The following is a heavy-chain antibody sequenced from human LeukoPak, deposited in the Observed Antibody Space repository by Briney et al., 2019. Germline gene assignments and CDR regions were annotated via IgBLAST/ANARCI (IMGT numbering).Heavy chain of an antibody. J-gene: IGHJ4*02. Sequence: GGSLRLSCAASGFTFSRYWMHWVRQAPGKGLVWVSRINSDGSDIGYADSVKGRFTISRDNAKNTLYLQMNSLRAEDTAVYYCAKSDGGGRYYLDYWGQGTLVTVSS. CDR2: INSDGSDI. V-gene: IGHV3-74*01. D-gene: IGHD3-16*01. CDR1: GFTFSRYW. CDR3: AKSDGGGRYYLDY.